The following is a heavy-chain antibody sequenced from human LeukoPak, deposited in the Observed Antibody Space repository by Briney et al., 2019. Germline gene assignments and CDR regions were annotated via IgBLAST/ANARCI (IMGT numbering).Heavy chain of an antibody. Sequence: SETLSLTCAVYGGSFSGYYWSWIRQPPGKALEWIGSVYYSGTTSYNPSLKSRVTISVDTSKNQFSLKLNSVTAADTAVYYCARDPRDYGGFSSGVDYWGQGTLVTVSS. J-gene: IGHJ4*02. D-gene: IGHD4-23*01. CDR3: ARDPRDYGGFSSGVDY. CDR2: VYYSGTT. CDR1: GGSFSGYY. V-gene: IGHV4-34*01.